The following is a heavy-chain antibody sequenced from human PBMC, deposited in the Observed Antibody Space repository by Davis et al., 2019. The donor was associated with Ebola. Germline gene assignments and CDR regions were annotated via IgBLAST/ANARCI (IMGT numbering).Heavy chain of an antibody. D-gene: IGHD1-26*01. CDR3: ATLPGYY. CDR2: INSDGSTT. J-gene: IGHJ4*02. CDR1: GFTFSSYW. Sequence: PGGSLRLSCAASGFTFSSYWMHWVRQAPGKGLVWVSRINSDGSTTGYADSVKGRFTISRDNAKNTLYLQMNNLRVEDTAVYYCATLPGYYWGQGTLVTVSS. V-gene: IGHV3-74*01.